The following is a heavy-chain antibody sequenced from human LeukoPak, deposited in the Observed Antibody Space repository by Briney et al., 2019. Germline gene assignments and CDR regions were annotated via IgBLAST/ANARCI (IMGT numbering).Heavy chain of an antibody. Sequence: GGSLRLSCVASGFTFSNYGMHWVRRTPGKGLEWVAVISNDGRNTYYADSMKGRFTISRDNSRNTLFLHMNSLRAEDTAVYYCAKCTTSSIYYGMDVWGQGTTVAVSS. CDR3: AKCTTSSIYYGMDV. CDR1: GFTFSNYG. V-gene: IGHV3-30*18. J-gene: IGHJ6*02. D-gene: IGHD1-14*01. CDR2: ISNDGRNT.